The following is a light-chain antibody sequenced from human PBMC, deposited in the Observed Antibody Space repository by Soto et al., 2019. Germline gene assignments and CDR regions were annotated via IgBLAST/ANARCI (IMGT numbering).Light chain of an antibody. Sequence: DIVLTQSPYTRAVSPGEVATLSCWASQSVTSNLAWYQQKRGQAPRLLIYAASTRATGVPARFSGSGSGTEFTLTISSLQSEDFAVYYCQQRSNWPRITFGQGTRLEIK. V-gene: IGKV3D-15*01. CDR2: AAS. CDR3: QQRSNWPRIT. J-gene: IGKJ5*01. CDR1: QSVTSN.